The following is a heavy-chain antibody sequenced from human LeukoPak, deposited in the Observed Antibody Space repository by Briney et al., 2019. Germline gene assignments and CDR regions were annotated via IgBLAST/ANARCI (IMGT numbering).Heavy chain of an antibody. CDR1: GFTFSSYE. D-gene: IGHD4-17*01. J-gene: IGHJ6*04. CDR3: ARESLGSVDPRRYSTTVSQDV. V-gene: IGHV3-48*03. Sequence: GGSLRLSCAASGFTFSSYEMNWVRQAPGRGLEWVSYITSSGSIIYYADSVKGRFTISRDNSKNTLYLQMHSLRAEDTAVYYCARESLGSVDPRRYSTTVSQDVWGKGTTVTISS. CDR2: ITSSGSII.